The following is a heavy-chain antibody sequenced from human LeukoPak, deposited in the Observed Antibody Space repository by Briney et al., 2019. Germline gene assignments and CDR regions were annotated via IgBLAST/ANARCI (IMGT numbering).Heavy chain of an antibody. CDR2: ISAYNGNT. J-gene: IGHJ6*02. CDR3: ARGTIVVVTASYYYGMDV. CDR1: GYTFTSYG. D-gene: IGHD2-21*02. V-gene: IGHV1-18*01. Sequence: GASVKVSCKASGYTFTSYGISWVRQAPGQGLEWMGWISAYNGNTNYTQKLQGRVTMTTDTSTSTAYMELRSLRSDDTAVYYCARGTIVVVTASYYYGMDVWGQGTTVTVSS.